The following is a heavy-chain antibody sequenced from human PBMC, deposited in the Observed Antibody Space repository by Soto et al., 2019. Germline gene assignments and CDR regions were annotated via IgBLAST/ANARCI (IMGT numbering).Heavy chain of an antibody. CDR1: GFTFSNAW. V-gene: IGHV3-15*01. CDR2: IKSKTDGGTT. D-gene: IGHD3-10*01. J-gene: IGHJ6*02. CDR3: TTVSRVPAYYYYYGMDV. Sequence: PGGSLRLSCAASGFTFSNAWMSWARQAPGKGLEWVGRIKSKTDGGTTDYAAPVKGRFTISRDDSKNTLYLQMNSPKTEDTAVYYCTTVSRVPAYYYYYGMDVWGQGTTVTVSS.